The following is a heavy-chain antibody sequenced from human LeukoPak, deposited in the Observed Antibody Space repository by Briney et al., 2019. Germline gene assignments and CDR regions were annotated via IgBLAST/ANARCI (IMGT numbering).Heavy chain of an antibody. CDR2: ISSSSSTI. V-gene: IGHV3-48*04. J-gene: IGHJ3*02. CDR1: GFTFSSYS. CDR3: ARMVINYDSSGDDAFDI. Sequence: GGSLRLSCAASGFTFSSYSMNWVRQAPGKGLEWVSYISSSSSTIYYTDSVKGRFTISRDNAKNSLYLQMNSLRAEDTAVYYCARMVINYDSSGDDAFDIWGQGTMVTVSS. D-gene: IGHD3-22*01.